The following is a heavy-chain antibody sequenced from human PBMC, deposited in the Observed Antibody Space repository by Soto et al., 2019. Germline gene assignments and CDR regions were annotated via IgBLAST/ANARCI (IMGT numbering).Heavy chain of an antibody. CDR1: GFTFSVYS. CDR2: ITSDTKTI. CDR3: ARSVEGHFDY. D-gene: IGHD6-19*01. V-gene: IGHV3-48*02. J-gene: IGHJ4*02. Sequence: EVQLVESGGDLVQRGGSLRLSCVASGFTFSVYSMNWVRQAPGKGLEWFSYITSDTKTIKYADSVKGRFTISRDNAKNSVYLQMNRLRYEDTAVYYCARSVEGHFDYWGQGTVVNVSS.